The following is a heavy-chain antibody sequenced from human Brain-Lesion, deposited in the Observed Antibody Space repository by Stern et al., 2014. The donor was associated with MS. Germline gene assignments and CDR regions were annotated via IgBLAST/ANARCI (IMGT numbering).Heavy chain of an antibody. J-gene: IGHJ4*02. Sequence: QVQLVESGPGLVKPSGTLSLTCAVSGGSISSSNWWSWVRQSPGKGLEWIGESDHSGSTIYNPSLKSRVTVSVDKSKNRTSLKLRSVPAADTAVYFCARFPASRPHVFDSWGQGTLVTVSS. D-gene: IGHD6-13*01. CDR2: SDHSGST. CDR1: GGSISSSNW. CDR3: ARFPASRPHVFDS. V-gene: IGHV4-4*02.